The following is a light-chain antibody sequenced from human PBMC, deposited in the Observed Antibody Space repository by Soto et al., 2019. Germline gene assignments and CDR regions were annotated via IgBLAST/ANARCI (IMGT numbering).Light chain of an antibody. CDR1: SGHSSYA. CDR3: QTWGTGIQVV. J-gene: IGLJ2*01. Sequence: QLVLTQSPSASASLGASVKVTCTLSSGHSSYAIAWHQQQPEKGPRYLMKVNSDGSHSKGDGIPDRFSGSSSGAERYLTISSLHSQDEADYYCQTWGTGIQVVFGGGTKLTVL. CDR2: VNSDGSH. V-gene: IGLV4-69*01.